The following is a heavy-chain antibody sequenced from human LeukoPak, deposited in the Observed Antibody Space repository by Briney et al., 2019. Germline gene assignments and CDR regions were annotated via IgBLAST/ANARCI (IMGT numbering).Heavy chain of an antibody. J-gene: IGHJ4*02. D-gene: IGHD4-23*01. Sequence: SETLSLTCTVSGGSISTYYWAWIRQPPGKGLESIGFIYYSRSTNYNPSLKSRVTISVDTSKNQFSLKLSSVTAADTAVYYCASSGGNSAHHFDYWGQGTLVTVSS. CDR3: ASSGGNSAHHFDY. CDR1: GGSISTYY. V-gene: IGHV4-59*12. CDR2: IYYSRST.